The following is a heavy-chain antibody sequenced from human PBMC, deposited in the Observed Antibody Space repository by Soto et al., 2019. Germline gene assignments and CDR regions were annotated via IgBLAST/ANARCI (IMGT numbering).Heavy chain of an antibody. J-gene: IGHJ6*03. CDR1: GFTFSSYA. CDR3: AKDMGGPNYYYYYMDV. CDR2: ISGSGGST. Sequence: GSLRLSCAASGFTFSSYAMSWVRQAPGKGLEWVSAISGSGGSTYYADSVKGRFTISRDNSKNTLYLQMNSLRAEDTAVYYCAKDMGGPNYYYYYMDVWGKGTTVTVSS. V-gene: IGHV3-23*01. D-gene: IGHD3-16*01.